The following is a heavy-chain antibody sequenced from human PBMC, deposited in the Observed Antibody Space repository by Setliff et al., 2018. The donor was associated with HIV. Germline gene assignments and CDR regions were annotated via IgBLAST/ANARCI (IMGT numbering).Heavy chain of an antibody. V-gene: IGHV3-23*01. D-gene: IGHD2-21*01. J-gene: IGHJ5*01. CDR1: GFTFTSYA. CDR3: AKLREGHAYSQYDS. CDR2: ISGSGGGT. Sequence: GSLRLSCAASGFTFTSYAMNWVRQAPGKGLEWVSGISGSGGGTYYADSVRGRFTISRDNSQNALYLQMDSLRAEDTAVYHCAKLREGHAYSQYDSWGHGTLVTVSS.